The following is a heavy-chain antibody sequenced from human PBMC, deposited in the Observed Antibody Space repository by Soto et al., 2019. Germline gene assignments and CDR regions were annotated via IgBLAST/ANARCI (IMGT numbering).Heavy chain of an antibody. J-gene: IGHJ4*02. D-gene: IGHD1-26*01. CDR3: ARQKVGATIGHY. Sequence: QVQLQQWGAGLLKPSETLSLTCAVYGGSFSGYYWSWIRQPPGKGLEWIGEINHSGSTNYNPSLKSRVTRSVDTSKNQVSLKLSSVTAEDTAVYYCARQKVGATIGHYWGQGTLVTVSS. CDR2: INHSGST. V-gene: IGHV4-34*01. CDR1: GGSFSGYY.